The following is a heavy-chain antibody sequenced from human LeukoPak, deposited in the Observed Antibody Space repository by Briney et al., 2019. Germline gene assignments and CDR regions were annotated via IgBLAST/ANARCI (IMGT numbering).Heavy chain of an antibody. CDR3: ARDFLHLGG. J-gene: IGHJ3*01. CDR2: INTDGSNT. Sequence: GGSLRPSCATSGFTFSSYWMHWVRQAPGKGLVWVSRINTDGSNTNYADSVKGRFTISRDNAKNTLYLQMSSLRAEDTAVYYCARDFLHLGGWDQGTMVTVSS. CDR1: GFTFSSYW. D-gene: IGHD3-16*01. V-gene: IGHV3-74*01.